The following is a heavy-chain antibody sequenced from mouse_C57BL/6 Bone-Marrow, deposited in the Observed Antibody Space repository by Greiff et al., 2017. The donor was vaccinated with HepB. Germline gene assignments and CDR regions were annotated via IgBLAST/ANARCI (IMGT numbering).Heavy chain of an antibody. CDR1: GYTFTDYN. CDR3: ARDGYYGSSSAWFAY. V-gene: IGHV1-22*01. D-gene: IGHD1-1*01. CDR2: INPNNGGT. J-gene: IGHJ3*01. Sequence: VQLQQSGPELVKPGASVKMSCKASGYTFTDYNMHWVKQSHGKSLEWIGYINPNNGGTSYNQKFKGKATLTVNKSSSTAYMALRSLTSEDAAVYYCARDGYYGSSSAWFAYWGQGTLVTVSA.